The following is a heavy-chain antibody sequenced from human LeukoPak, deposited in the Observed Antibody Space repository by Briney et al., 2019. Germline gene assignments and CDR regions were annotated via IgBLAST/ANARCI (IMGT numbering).Heavy chain of an antibody. CDR3: AREDYYDSSGPFY. V-gene: IGHV3-7*01. CDR2: IKQDGSEK. CDR1: GFTFSSYW. D-gene: IGHD3-22*01. Sequence: PGGSLRLCCAASGFTFSSYWMSWVRQAPGKGLEWVANIKQDGSEKYYVDSVKGRFTISRDNAKNSLYLQMNSLRAEDTAVYYCAREDYYDSSGPFYWGQGTLVTVSS. J-gene: IGHJ4*02.